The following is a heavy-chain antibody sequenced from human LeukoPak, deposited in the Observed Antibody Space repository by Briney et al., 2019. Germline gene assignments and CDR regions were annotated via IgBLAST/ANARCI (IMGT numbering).Heavy chain of an antibody. CDR2: ISSSSSYI. CDR3: ARAPPSAENFDY. Sequence: GGSLRLSCAASGSTFSSYSMNWVRQAPGKGLEWVSSISSSSSYIYYADSVKGRFTISRDNAKNSLYLQMNSLRAEDTAVYYCARAPPSAENFDYWGQGTLVTVSS. D-gene: IGHD1-14*01. CDR1: GSTFSSYS. J-gene: IGHJ4*02. V-gene: IGHV3-21*01.